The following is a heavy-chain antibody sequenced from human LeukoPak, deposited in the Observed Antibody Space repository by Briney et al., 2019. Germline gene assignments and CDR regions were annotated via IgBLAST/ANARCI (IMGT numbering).Heavy chain of an antibody. J-gene: IGHJ5*02. V-gene: IGHV3-23*01. CDR3: AKGGLRFLEWFTNWFDP. CDR2: ISGSGGST. Sequence: GGSLRLSCAASGFTFSSYAMSWVRQAPGKGLEWVSAISGSGGSTYYADSVKGRFTISRDNFKNTLYLQMNSLRAEDTAVYYCAKGGLRFLEWFTNWFDPWGQGTLVTVSS. CDR1: GFTFSSYA. D-gene: IGHD3-3*01.